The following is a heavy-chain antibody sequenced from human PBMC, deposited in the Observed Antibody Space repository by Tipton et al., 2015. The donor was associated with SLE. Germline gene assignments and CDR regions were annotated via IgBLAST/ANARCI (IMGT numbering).Heavy chain of an antibody. D-gene: IGHD3-22*01. Sequence: GSLRLSCAASGFTFSSYSMNWVRQAPGKGLEWVSSISSSSSYIYYADSVKGRFTISRDNAKNSLYLQMNSLRAEDTAVYYCARAVYYYDSSNDAFDIWGQGTMVTVSS. CDR3: ARAVYYYDSSNDAFDI. J-gene: IGHJ3*02. CDR2: ISSSSSYI. V-gene: IGHV3-21*01. CDR1: GFTFSSYS.